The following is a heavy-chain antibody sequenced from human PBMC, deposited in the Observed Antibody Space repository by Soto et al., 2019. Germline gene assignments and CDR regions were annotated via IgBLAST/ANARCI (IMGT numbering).Heavy chain of an antibody. V-gene: IGHV4-39*01. CDR3: ARHKREDIVATIFDY. D-gene: IGHD5-12*01. CDR1: GGSISSSSYY. Sequence: QLQLQESGPGLVKPSETLSLTCTVSGGSISSSSYYWGWIRQPPGKGLEWIGSIYYSGSTYYNPSLKSRVTIXXDXSXXQCALKLSSGTAADTAVYYCARHKREDIVATIFDYWGQGTLVTVSS. J-gene: IGHJ4*02. CDR2: IYYSGST.